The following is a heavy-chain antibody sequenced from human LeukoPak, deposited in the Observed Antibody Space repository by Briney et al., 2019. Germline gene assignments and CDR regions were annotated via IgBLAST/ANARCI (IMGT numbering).Heavy chain of an antibody. CDR2: ISDSGGLT. J-gene: IGHJ5*02. D-gene: IGHD6-19*01. CDR1: GSTFSRYA. V-gene: IGHV3-23*01. CDR3: AKQEEVAGQYNWFDP. Sequence: PGGSLRLSCAASGSTFSRYAMSWVRQAPGKGLEWVSSISDSGGLTYYADSVKGRVTISRDNSKNTLYLQMSTLRVEDTAVYYCAKQEEVAGQYNWFDPWGQGTLVTVSS.